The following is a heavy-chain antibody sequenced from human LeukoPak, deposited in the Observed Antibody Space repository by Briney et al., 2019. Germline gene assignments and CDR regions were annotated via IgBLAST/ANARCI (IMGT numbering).Heavy chain of an antibody. V-gene: IGHV3-23*01. D-gene: IGHD2-2*02. CDR2: ISGSGGST. CDR1: GFTFSSYA. Sequence: KPGGSLRLSCAASGFTFSSYAMSWLRRAQGKGLEWVSAISGSGGSTYYADSVKGRFTISRDNSKNTLYLQMNSLRAEDTDVDYCAKDGVVPAAIYRYSWFDLWGQGTLVTVSS. J-gene: IGHJ5*02. CDR3: AKDGVVPAAIYRYSWFDL.